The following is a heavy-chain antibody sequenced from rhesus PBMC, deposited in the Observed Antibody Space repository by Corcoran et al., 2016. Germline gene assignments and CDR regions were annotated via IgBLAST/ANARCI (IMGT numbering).Heavy chain of an antibody. Sequence: QVKLQQWGDGLVKPSETLSLTCAVYGCSISCSYYWSWLRQAPGKGLEWLGCIDGNSASTNYNPSLKNRVTISKDTSKNQFSLKLSSVTAADTAVYYCARDGTYYEDDYWLLLHRFDYWGQGVLVTVSS. D-gene: IGHD3-9*01. CDR1: GCSISCSYY. V-gene: IGHV4-73*01. CDR3: ARDGTYYEDDYWLLLHRFDY. CDR2: IDGNSAST. J-gene: IGHJ4*01.